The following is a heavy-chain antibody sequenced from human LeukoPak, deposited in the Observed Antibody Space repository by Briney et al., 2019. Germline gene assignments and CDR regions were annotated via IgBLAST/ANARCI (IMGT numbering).Heavy chain of an antibody. J-gene: IGHJ4*02. CDR2: INWNGGST. CDR1: GFTFDDYG. V-gene: IGHV3-20*04. CDR3: ARNYGGYDGTDY. Sequence: GGYLRLSCAASGFTFDDYGMTWVRQAPGKGLEWVSGINWNGGSTAYADSVKGRFTISRDSAKNSVYLQMNSLRVEDTALYYCARNYGGYDGTDYWGQGSLVAVFS. D-gene: IGHD5-12*01.